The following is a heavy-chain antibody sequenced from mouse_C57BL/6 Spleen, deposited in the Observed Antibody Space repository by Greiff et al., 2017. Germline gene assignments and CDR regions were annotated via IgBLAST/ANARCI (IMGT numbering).Heavy chain of an antibody. CDR1: GYTFTDYA. Sequence: VQLQQSGPELVRPGVSVKISCKGSGYTFTDYAMHWVKQSHAKSLEWIGVISTYYGDASYNQKFKDKATMTVDKSSSTAYMELARLTSEDSAVYYCAKAPYDYDDEDYYAMDYWGQGTSVTVSS. CDR2: ISTYYGDA. V-gene: IGHV1-67*01. J-gene: IGHJ4*01. CDR3: AKAPYDYDDEDYYAMDY. D-gene: IGHD2-4*01.